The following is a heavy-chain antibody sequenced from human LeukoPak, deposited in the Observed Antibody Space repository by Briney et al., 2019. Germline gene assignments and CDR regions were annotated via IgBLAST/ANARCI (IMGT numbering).Heavy chain of an antibody. CDR2: IYHSGST. V-gene: IGHV4-4*02. CDR1: SGSISTGIW. D-gene: IGHD1-26*01. J-gene: IGHJ3*02. Sequence: SETLSLTCAVSSGSISTGIWWSWVRHLPGKGLEWIGEIYHSGSTNYNPSLTSRATISVDKSKGQFSLKVTSVTAADTAIYYCARKPTTSDAFDMWGQGTMVTVSS. CDR3: ARKPTTSDAFDM.